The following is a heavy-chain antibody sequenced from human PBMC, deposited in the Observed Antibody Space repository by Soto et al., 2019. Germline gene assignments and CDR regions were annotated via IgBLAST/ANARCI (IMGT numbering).Heavy chain of an antibody. D-gene: IGHD3-22*01. Sequence: QLQLQESGPGLVKPSETLSLTCTVSGGSISTSSYYWGWIRQPPGKGREWIGSIYYSGSTYYNPSLTSRFTSPVDTSKNQFSLKLSSVTASDTAVYYCARDYASSGDYWGQGTLVTVSS. J-gene: IGHJ4*02. CDR2: IYYSGST. CDR3: ARDYASSGDY. V-gene: IGHV4-39*01. CDR1: GGSISTSSYY.